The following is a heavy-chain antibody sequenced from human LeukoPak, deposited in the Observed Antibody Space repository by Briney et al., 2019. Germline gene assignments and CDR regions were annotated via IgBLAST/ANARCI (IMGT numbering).Heavy chain of an antibody. Sequence: GGSLRLSCAASGFTFSSYAMSWVRQAPGKGLEWVSAISGSGGSTYYADSVKGRFTISRDNSKNTLYLQMNSLRAEDTAVYYRAKLRGNYGDYYFDYWGQGTLVTVSS. J-gene: IGHJ4*02. D-gene: IGHD4-17*01. CDR3: AKLRGNYGDYYFDY. CDR2: ISGSGGST. CDR1: GFTFSSYA. V-gene: IGHV3-23*01.